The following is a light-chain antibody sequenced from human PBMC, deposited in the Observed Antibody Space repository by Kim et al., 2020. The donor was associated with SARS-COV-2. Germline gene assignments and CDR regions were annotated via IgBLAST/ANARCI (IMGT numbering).Light chain of an antibody. CDR1: SLRRYY. CDR2: GKN. V-gene: IGLV3-19*01. J-gene: IGLJ2*01. Sequence: SSELTQDPAVSVALGRTVSITCQGDSLRRYYASWYRQKPGQAPVVVIFGKNNRPSGIPERFSGSTSGNTASLTITGAQAEDEADYYCQSRDSSGNTPHVVIGGGTQLTVL. CDR3: QSRDSSGNTPHVV.